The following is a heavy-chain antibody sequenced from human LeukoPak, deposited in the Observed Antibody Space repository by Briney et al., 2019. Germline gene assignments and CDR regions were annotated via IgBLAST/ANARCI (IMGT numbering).Heavy chain of an antibody. D-gene: IGHD2-2*01. CDR1: GFTFSSYS. CDR3: ARDRKRDCSSTSCPRGAGY. CDR2: ISSSSSYI. Sequence: PGGSLRLYCAASGFTFSSYSMNWVRQAPGKGLEWVSSISSSSSYIYYADSVKGRFTISRDNAKNSLYLQMNSLRAEDTAVYYCARDRKRDCSSTSCPRGAGYWGQGTLVTVSS. J-gene: IGHJ4*02. V-gene: IGHV3-21*01.